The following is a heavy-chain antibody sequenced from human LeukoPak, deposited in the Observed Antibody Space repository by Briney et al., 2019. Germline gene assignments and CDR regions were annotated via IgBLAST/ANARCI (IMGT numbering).Heavy chain of an antibody. CDR2: INWNGGST. Sequence: GGSLRLSCAASGFTFSSYWMSWVRQAPGKGLEWVSGINWNGGSTGYADSVKGRFTISRDNAKNSLYLQMNSLRAEDTALYYCARDGHGPYDYWGQGTLVTVSS. CDR3: ARDGHGPYDY. V-gene: IGHV3-20*04. CDR1: GFTFSSYW. J-gene: IGHJ4*02.